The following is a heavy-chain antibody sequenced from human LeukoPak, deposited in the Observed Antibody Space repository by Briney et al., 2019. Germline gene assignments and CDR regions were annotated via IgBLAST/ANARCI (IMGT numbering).Heavy chain of an antibody. CDR2: ISDSGGST. V-gene: IGHV3-23*01. J-gene: IGHJ4*02. D-gene: IGHD4-17*01. Sequence: HPGESLRLSCAASGFIFNNYAMSWVRLAPGKGLEWVSGISDSGGSTYYADSVKGRFTISRDSSKNTLYLQVNSLRAEDTAVYYCAKGETVTTTSFDYWGQGTLVTVSS. CDR3: AKGETVTTTSFDY. CDR1: GFIFNNYA.